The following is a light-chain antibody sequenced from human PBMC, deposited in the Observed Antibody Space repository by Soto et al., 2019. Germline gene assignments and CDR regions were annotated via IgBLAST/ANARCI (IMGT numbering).Light chain of an antibody. J-gene: IGKJ1*01. CDR1: QSVSSY. CDR2: DAS. CDR3: QQRSNWAWT. Sequence: PGERATLSCRASQSVSSYLAWYQQKPGQAPRLLIYDASNRATGIPARFSGSGSGTDFTLTISSLEPEDFAVYYCQQRSNWAWTFGQGTKVEIK. V-gene: IGKV3-11*01.